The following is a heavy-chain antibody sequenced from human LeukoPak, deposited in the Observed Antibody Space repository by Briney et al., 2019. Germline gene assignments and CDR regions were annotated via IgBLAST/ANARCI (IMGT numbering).Heavy chain of an antibody. CDR3: AKRGVVIRVILVGFHKEAYYFDS. Sequence: GGSLRLSCAASGFTVSSNYMSWVRQAPGKGLEWVSVIYSGGSTYYADSVKGRFTISTDHPKNTLYLQMNSLRAEDTAVYFCAKRGVVIRVILVGFHKEAYYFDSWGQGALVTVSS. D-gene: IGHD3-22*01. CDR2: IYSGGST. CDR1: GFTVSSNY. J-gene: IGHJ4*02. V-gene: IGHV3-53*01.